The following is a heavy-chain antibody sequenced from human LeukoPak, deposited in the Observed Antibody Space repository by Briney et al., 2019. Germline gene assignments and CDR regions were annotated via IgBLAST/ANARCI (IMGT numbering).Heavy chain of an antibody. D-gene: IGHD3-3*01. Sequence: GGSLRLSCAASGFTFSSYAMHRVRQAPGKGLEWVAVISYDGSNKYYADSVKGRFTISRDNSKNTLYLQMNSLRAEDTAVYYCARGPYDFWSGYHTYVDYWGQGTLVTVSS. V-gene: IGHV3-30-3*01. CDR3: ARGPYDFWSGYHTYVDY. CDR2: ISYDGSNK. J-gene: IGHJ4*02. CDR1: GFTFSSYA.